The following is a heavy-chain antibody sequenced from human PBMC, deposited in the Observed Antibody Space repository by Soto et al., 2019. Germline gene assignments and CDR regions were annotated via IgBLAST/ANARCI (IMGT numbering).Heavy chain of an antibody. J-gene: IGHJ4*02. CDR1: GFTFSSDW. Sequence: GGSLRLSCAASGFTFSSDWMHWVRQAPGKGLVWVSRINTDGSDTSYADSVKGRFTISRDNAKNTLYLQMKSLRAEDTAVFYFTRDRPGPQHYFDYWGQGNMVTV. D-gene: IGHD6-6*01. CDR2: INTDGSDT. V-gene: IGHV3-74*01. CDR3: TRDRPGPQHYFDY.